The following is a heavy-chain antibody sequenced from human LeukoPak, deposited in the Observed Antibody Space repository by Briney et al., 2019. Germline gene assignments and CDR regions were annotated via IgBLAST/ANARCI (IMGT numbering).Heavy chain of an antibody. J-gene: IGHJ4*02. CDR3: ARVSGVGGGYYGIDY. CDR1: GYTFTSYY. Sequence: ASVTVSCTASGYTFTSYYMHWVRQAPGQGLEWMGIINPSGGSTSYAQKFQGRLTMTRDMSTSTVYMELSSLRSEDTAVYYCARVSGVGGGYYGIDYWGQGTLVTVSS. V-gene: IGHV1-46*01. CDR2: INPSGGST. D-gene: IGHD3-22*01.